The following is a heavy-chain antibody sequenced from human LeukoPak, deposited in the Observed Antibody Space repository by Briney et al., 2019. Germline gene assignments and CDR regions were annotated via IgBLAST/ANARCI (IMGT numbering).Heavy chain of an antibody. D-gene: IGHD5-12*01. J-gene: IGHJ5*02. Sequence: GASVTVSYKASGYTFTSYYMHWVRQAPGQGLEWMGIINPSGGSTSYAQKFQGRVTMTRDMSTSTVYMELSSLRSEDTAVYYCARVSVSGYDYVSWFDPWGQGTLVTVSS. CDR3: ARVSVSGYDYVSWFDP. V-gene: IGHV1-46*01. CDR1: GYTFTSYY. CDR2: INPSGGST.